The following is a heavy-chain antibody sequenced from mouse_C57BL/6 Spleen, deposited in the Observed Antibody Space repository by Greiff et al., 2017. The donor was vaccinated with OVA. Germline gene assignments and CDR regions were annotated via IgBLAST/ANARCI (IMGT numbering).Heavy chain of an antibody. Sequence: EVQGVESGGDLVKPGGSLKLSCAASGFTFSSYGMSWVRQTPDKRLEWVATISSGGSYTYYPDSVKGRFTISRDNAKNTLYLQMSSLKSEDTAMYYCARDHFGYWGQGTTLTVSS. CDR3: ARDHFGY. CDR1: GFTFSSYG. J-gene: IGHJ2*01. V-gene: IGHV5-6*01. CDR2: ISSGGSYT.